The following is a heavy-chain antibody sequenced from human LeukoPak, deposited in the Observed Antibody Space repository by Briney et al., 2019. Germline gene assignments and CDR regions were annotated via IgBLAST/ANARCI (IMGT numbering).Heavy chain of an antibody. CDR3: AKDRKVYYYDSSGYDY. Sequence: PGGSLRLSCAASGFTFSSYAMSWVRQAPGKGLEWVSGISGSGGSTYYADSVRGRFTISRDNSKNTLYLQMNSLRAEDTAVYYCAKDRKVYYYDSSGYDYWGQGTPVTVSS. D-gene: IGHD3-22*01. V-gene: IGHV3-23*01. J-gene: IGHJ4*02. CDR1: GFTFSSYA. CDR2: ISGSGGST.